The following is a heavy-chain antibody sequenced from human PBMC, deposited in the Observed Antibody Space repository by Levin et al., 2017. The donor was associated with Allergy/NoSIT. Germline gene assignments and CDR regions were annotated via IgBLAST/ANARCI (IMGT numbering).Heavy chain of an antibody. Sequence: GGSLRLSCAASGFTFSSDWMIWVRQPPGGGLEWVANINRGGSAKFYVDSVMGRFTISRDNAKNSLYLQMNSLRAEDTGVYYCARDVSPGQEVVFVICGHGTLVTVS. J-gene: IGHJ3*02. CDR1: GFTFSSDW. CDR3: ARDVSPGQEVVFVI. CDR2: INRGGSAK. V-gene: IGHV3-7*01. D-gene: IGHD1-14*01.